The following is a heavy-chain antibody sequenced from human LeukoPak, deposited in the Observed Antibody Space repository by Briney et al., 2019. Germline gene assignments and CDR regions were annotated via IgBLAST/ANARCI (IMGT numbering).Heavy chain of an antibody. D-gene: IGHD6-13*01. V-gene: IGHV3-53*01. CDR3: ARAIGIAATIPY. CDR1: GFPVSSNY. Sequence: PGGSLSLSCAASGFPVSSNYMIWVRQAPGKGLEWVSVIYSGGSTYYADSVKGRFTISRDNSKNTLYLQMNSLRAEDTAVYYCARAIGIAATIPYWGPGTPVTVSS. CDR2: IYSGGST. J-gene: IGHJ4*02.